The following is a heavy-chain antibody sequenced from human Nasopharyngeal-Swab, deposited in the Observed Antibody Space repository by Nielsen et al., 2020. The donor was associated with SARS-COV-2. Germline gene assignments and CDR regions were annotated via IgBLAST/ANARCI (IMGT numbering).Heavy chain of an antibody. V-gene: IGHV3-23*01. CDR2: ISGSGPRT. J-gene: IGHJ4*02. CDR3: AKDFRHNYDYWSGYFTN. CDR1: GFTFSSCA. Sequence: GESLKISCVASGFTFSSCAMTWVRQAPGTGLQWLSKISGSGPRTYYADSVKGRFTISRDNSQNTLYLQMNSLRAEDTAVYYCAKDFRHNYDYWSGYFTNWGQGTLVTVSS. D-gene: IGHD3-3*01.